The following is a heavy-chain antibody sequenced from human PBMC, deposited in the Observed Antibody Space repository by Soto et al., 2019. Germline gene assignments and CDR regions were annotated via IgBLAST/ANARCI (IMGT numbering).Heavy chain of an antibody. Sequence: PGGSLRLSCAASGFTFSSYAMSWVRQAPGKGLEWVSAISGSGGSTYYADSVKGRFTISRDNPKNTLYLQMNSLRAEDTAVYYCAKSLEQQPVLFDYLGQGTLVTVSS. CDR2: ISGSGGST. CDR1: GFTFSSYA. V-gene: IGHV3-23*01. CDR3: AKSLEQQPVLFDY. D-gene: IGHD6-13*01. J-gene: IGHJ4*02.